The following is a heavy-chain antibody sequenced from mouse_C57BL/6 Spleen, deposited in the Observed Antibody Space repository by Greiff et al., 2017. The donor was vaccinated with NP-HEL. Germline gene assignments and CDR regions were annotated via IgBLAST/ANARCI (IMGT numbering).Heavy chain of an antibody. Sequence: QVQLQQPGAELVRPGSSVKLSCKASGYTFTSYWMHWVKQRPIQGLEWIGNIDPSDSETHYNQKFKDKATLTVDKSSSTAYMQLSSLTSEDSAVYYFATMVTTGGYAMDYWGQGTSVTVSS. CDR3: ATMVTTGGYAMDY. J-gene: IGHJ4*01. CDR2: IDPSDSET. CDR1: GYTFTSYW. D-gene: IGHD2-2*01. V-gene: IGHV1-52*01.